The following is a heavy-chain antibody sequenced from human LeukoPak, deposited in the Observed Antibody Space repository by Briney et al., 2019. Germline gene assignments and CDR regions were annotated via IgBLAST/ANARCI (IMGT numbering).Heavy chain of an antibody. Sequence: GESLKISCKGSGYSFTSYWVGWVRQLPGKGLEWMGIIYPGDSDTRYSPSFQGQVTISADKSISTAYLQWSSLKASDTAMYYCAREGPAATYYYYGMDVWGQGTTVTVSS. CDR1: GYSFTSYW. CDR3: AREGPAATYYYYGMDV. J-gene: IGHJ6*02. V-gene: IGHV5-51*01. D-gene: IGHD2-2*01. CDR2: IYPGDSDT.